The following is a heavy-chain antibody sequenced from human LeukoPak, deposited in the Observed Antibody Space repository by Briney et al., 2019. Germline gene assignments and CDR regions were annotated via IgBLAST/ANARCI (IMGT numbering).Heavy chain of an antibody. Sequence: GGSLRLSCAASGFIFNNYAMNWVRQAPGKGLEWVSVIIGSGDGTYYADCVKGRFTIYRDNSKNTLFLQTNSLRAEDTAVYYCAKGRGGTVTSGFNYWGQGTLVTVSS. CDR2: IIGSGDGT. J-gene: IGHJ4*02. CDR1: GFIFNNYA. V-gene: IGHV3-23*01. CDR3: AKGRGGTVTSGFNY. D-gene: IGHD4-17*01.